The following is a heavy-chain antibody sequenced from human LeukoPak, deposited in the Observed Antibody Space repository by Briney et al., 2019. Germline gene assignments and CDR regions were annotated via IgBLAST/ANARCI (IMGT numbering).Heavy chain of an antibody. CDR2: INPSGGST. J-gene: IGHJ4*02. CDR3: AGARAGAGLDY. V-gene: IGHV1-46*01. D-gene: IGHD6-19*01. Sequence: DSVKVSCKASGYTFTSYYMHWVRQAPGQGLEWMGIINPSGGSTSYAQKFQGRVTMTRDTSTSTVYMELSSLRSEDTAVYYCAGARAGAGLDYWGQGTLVTVSS. CDR1: GYTFTSYY.